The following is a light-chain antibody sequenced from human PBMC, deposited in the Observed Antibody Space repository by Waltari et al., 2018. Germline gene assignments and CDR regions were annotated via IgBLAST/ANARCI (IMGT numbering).Light chain of an antibody. Sequence: EIVLTQSPGTLSLSPGGRATLSCRASQSISRFLAWYQQTPGRAPRLLIYAASTRATGIPDRFSGSGSGTDFSLTISGLEPEDFAVYYCQHHLRLPATFGQGTKVEIK. CDR2: AAS. V-gene: IGKV3-20*01. CDR1: QSISRF. J-gene: IGKJ1*01. CDR3: QHHLRLPAT.